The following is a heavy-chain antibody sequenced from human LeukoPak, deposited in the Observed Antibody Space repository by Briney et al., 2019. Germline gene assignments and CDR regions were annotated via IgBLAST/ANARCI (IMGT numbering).Heavy chain of an antibody. Sequence: GESLKISCKASGHYFPNYRIAWVRQMPGKGLEWMGIIYPDDSDTTYSPSFQGQVAISADKSISTAYLQWSGLKASDTAIYYCARRSFYDTNGYYQYFDYWGQGTLATVSS. V-gene: IGHV5-51*01. CDR2: IYPDDSDT. CDR3: ARRSFYDTNGYYQYFDY. J-gene: IGHJ4*02. CDR1: GHYFPNYR. D-gene: IGHD3-22*01.